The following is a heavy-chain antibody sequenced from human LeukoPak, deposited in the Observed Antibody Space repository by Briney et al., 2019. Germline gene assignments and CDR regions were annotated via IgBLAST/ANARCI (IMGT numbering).Heavy chain of an antibody. CDR2: ISWNSGSI. J-gene: IGHJ6*02. D-gene: IGHD2-2*01. V-gene: IGHV3-9*01. CDR3: AKDLVSPPALCSTSCYSGYYYGMDV. CDR1: GFTFDDYA. Sequence: PGGSLRLSCAASGFTFDDYAMHWVRQAPGKGLEWVSGISWNSGSIGYADSVKGRFTISRDNSKNTLYLQMNSLRAEDTAVYYCAKDLVSPPALCSTSCYSGYYYGMDVWGQGTTVTVSS.